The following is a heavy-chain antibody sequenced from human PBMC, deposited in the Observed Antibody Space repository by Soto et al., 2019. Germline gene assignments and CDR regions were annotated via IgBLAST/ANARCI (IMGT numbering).Heavy chain of an antibody. V-gene: IGHV4-31*03. CDR3: ARAPGSAYYPYYFDY. J-gene: IGHJ4*02. Sequence: SETLSLTCTVSGGSIHSGGYYWSWIRQHPGKGLEWIGYFYYSGSTYYNPSLKSRVTISVDTSKNQFSLKLSSVTAADTAVYFCARAPGSAYYPYYFDYWGQGTLVTVSS. CDR1: GGSIHSGGYY. CDR2: FYYSGST. D-gene: IGHD3-22*01.